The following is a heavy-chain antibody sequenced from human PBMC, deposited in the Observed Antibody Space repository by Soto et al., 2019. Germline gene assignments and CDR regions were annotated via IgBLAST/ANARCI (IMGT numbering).Heavy chain of an antibody. CDR3: ARALSNIYSESYPHFGNDASEI. V-gene: IGHV1-18*01. D-gene: IGHD1-26*01. CDR1: GYTFTSYG. Sequence: ASVKVSCKASGYTFTSYGISWVRQAPGQGLEWRGWISAYNGNTNYAQELQGRVTMTTDTSTSTAYMGLRSLRSDDTAVYYCARALSNIYSESYPHFGNDASEIWGQGTMVTV. CDR2: ISAYNGNT. J-gene: IGHJ3*02.